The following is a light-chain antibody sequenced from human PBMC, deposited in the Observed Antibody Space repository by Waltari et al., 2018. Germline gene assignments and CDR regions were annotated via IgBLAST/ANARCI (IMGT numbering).Light chain of an antibody. CDR3: QQYDNVPR. J-gene: IGKJ4*01. V-gene: IGKV1-33*01. CDR1: QDISHY. Sequence: DIQMTQPPSSLSASVGDRVTISSHASQDISHYLNWYQKKRGTGPKLLISDVSNLQRGVPSRFSGSGSGTDFTYTISSLQPEDIATYYCQQYDNVPRFGGGTKVEIK. CDR2: DVS.